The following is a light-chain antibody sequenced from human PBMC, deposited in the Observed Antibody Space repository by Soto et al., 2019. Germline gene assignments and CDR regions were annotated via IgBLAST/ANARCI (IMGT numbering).Light chain of an antibody. V-gene: IGKV3-11*01. CDR2: DAS. CDR3: QQRINWPLT. Sequence: EIVLTQSPATLSLSPGERATLSCRASQSVTSFLAWYQQKPGQAPRLRIYDASNRATGIPARFSGRGYGTDFTLTISSLEPEDFAVYYCQQRINWPLTFGGGTKVEIK. J-gene: IGKJ4*01. CDR1: QSVTSF.